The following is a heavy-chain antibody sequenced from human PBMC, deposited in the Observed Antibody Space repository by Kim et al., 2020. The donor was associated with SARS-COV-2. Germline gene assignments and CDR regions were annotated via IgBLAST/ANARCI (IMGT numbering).Heavy chain of an antibody. V-gene: IGHV4-31*02. D-gene: IGHD2-21*01. Sequence: PSLKSRVTISVDTSKNQLSLKLGSVTAADTAVYYCARVIGGGGQGVNRFDPWGQGTLVTVSS. J-gene: IGHJ5*02. CDR3: ARVIGGGGQGVNRFDP.